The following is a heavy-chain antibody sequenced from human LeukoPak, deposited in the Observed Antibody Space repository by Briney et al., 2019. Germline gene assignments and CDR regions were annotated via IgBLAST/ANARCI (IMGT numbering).Heavy chain of an antibody. CDR2: INAGNGNT. CDR1: GYTFTSYA. Sequence: GASVKVSCKASGYTFTSYAMHWVRQAPGQRLEWMGWINAGNGNTKYSQKFQGRVTITRDTSASTAYMELSSLRSEDTAVYYCARASGWYRYYYYYGMDVWGQGTTVTVSS. V-gene: IGHV1-3*01. D-gene: IGHD6-19*01. J-gene: IGHJ6*02. CDR3: ARASGWYRYYYYYGMDV.